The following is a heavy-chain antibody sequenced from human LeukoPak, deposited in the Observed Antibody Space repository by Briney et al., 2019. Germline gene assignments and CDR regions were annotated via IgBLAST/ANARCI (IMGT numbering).Heavy chain of an antibody. Sequence: SETLSLTCTVSGGSMSNYYWNWIRQPPGKGLEWIGYIYYSWSTNYNPSLTRRVPISVDTFKNQCYLELSSVTAADTAVCFCAGEVKAGEIFHWFDPWGQGTLVTVSS. CDR2: IYYSWST. J-gene: IGHJ5*02. V-gene: IGHV4-59*01. CDR1: GGSMSNYY. D-gene: IGHD3-10*01. CDR3: AGEVKAGEIFHWFDP.